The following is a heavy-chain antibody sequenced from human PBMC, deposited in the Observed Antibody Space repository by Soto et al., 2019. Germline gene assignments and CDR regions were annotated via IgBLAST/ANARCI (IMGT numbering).Heavy chain of an antibody. D-gene: IGHD6-13*01. CDR3: ARDSLFWGAADEHDY. CDR2: ISSSSSYI. V-gene: IGHV3-21*01. Sequence: EVQLVESGGGLVKPGGSLRLSCAASGFTFSSYSMNWVRQAPGKGLEWVSSISSSSSYIYYADSVKGRFTISRDNAKNSLYRQMNSLIAEDTSGYYCARDSLFWGAADEHDYWGQGTLVTVSS. CDR1: GFTFSSYS. J-gene: IGHJ4*02.